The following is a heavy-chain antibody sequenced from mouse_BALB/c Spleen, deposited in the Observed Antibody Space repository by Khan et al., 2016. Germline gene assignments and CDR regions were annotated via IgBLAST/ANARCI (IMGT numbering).Heavy chain of an antibody. CDR2: VDPSDGES. Sequence: QVQLKQSGPQLVRPGASVKISCKASGYSFTRNWMHWVKQRPGQGLEWIGMVDPSDGESRLNQKFKDKAKLTVDTSSSTAYMQLSSPTSVESADYFCARENWELDYWDQGTLVTVSA. CDR1: GYSFTRNW. J-gene: IGHJ3*01. V-gene: IGHV1S127*01. CDR3: ARENWELDY. D-gene: IGHD4-1*01.